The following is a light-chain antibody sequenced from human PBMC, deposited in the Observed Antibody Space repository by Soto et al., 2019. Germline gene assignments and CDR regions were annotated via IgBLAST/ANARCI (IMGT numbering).Light chain of an antibody. CDR3: QQSYSTPWT. CDR1: ENIASY. V-gene: IGKV1-39*01. J-gene: IGKJ1*01. CDR2: AAS. Sequence: DIQMTQSPSSLSASVGDRVTITCRASENIASYLNWYQQKPGKDPTRLVYAASSWESGAPPRFSGSVSGTDFTLTITSLQPEDLATYFCQQSYSTPWTFGEGTKVEI.